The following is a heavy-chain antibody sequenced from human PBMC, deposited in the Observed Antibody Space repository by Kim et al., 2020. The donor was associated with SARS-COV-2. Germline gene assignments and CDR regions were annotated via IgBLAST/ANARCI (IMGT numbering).Heavy chain of an antibody. Sequence: GESLKISCKGSGYSSTTYWITWVRQMPGKGLEWMGKIDPSDSYTNYSPSFQGHVTFSADKSISTAYLQWNSLKASDTAIYYCARYPLGYCSGGSCHGDFD. CDR3: ARYPLGYCSGGSCHGDFD. CDR2: IDPSDSYT. CDR1: GYSSTTYW. V-gene: IGHV5-10-1*01. J-gene: IGHJ4*01. D-gene: IGHD2-15*01.